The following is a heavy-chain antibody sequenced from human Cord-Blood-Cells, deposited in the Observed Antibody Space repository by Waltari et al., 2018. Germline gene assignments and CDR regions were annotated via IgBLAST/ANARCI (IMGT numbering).Heavy chain of an antibody. V-gene: IGHV4-59*01. J-gene: IGHJ6*02. D-gene: IGHD3-16*01. CDR3: ARDGSMITFESYGMDV. Sequence: QVQLQESGPGLVKPSETLSLTCTVSGGSTSSYYWSWIRQPPGKGLEWIGYIYYRGSTNYNPSLKSRVTISVDTSKNQFSLKLSSVTAADTAVYYCARDGSMITFESYGMDVWGQGTTVTVSS. CDR2: IYYRGST. CDR1: GGSTSSYY.